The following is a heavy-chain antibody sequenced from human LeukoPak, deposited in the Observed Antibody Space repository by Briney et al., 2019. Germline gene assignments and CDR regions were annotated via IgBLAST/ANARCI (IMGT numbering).Heavy chain of an antibody. D-gene: IGHD3-16*01. CDR1: RFTFSVHY. J-gene: IGHJ4*02. Sequence: GGSLRLSCAASRFTFSVHYMTWIRQAPGKGLQWIAYISNDGNKTYYAASVRGRFTISRDNGKNLVYLQMNSLRVEDTAVYYCARVFSHWGWPGDYYFDYWGQGSLVTVSS. V-gene: IGHV3-11*04. CDR3: ARVFSHWGWPGDYYFDY. CDR2: ISNDGNKT.